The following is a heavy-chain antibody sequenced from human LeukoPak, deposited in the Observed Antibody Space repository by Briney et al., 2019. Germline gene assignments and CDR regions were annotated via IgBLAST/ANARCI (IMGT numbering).Heavy chain of an antibody. V-gene: IGHV4-38-2*02. CDR3: ARLSYSSSTLDY. CDR2: IYHRGST. Sequence: SETLSLTCSVSGYSISSGYYWGWIRQPPGKGLGWIGSIYHRGSTYYNPSLQSRVTILVDTSKNQFSLKLSAVTAADTAVYYCARLSYSSSTLDYWGQGTLVTVSS. D-gene: IGHD6-6*01. J-gene: IGHJ4*02. CDR1: GYSISSGYY.